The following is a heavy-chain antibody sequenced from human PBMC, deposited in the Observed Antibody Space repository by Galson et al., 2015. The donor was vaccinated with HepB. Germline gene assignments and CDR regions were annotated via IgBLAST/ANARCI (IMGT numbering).Heavy chain of an antibody. D-gene: IGHD5-24*01. Sequence: SVKVSCKASGYTFTSYAINWVRQAPGQGLEWMGWINTNTGNPTYAQDFTGRFVFSLDTSVSTAYLQISSLKTEDTAVFYCARRNGNYWFDPWGQGTLVTVSS. CDR1: GYTFTSYA. CDR2: INTNTGNP. CDR3: ARRNGNYWFDP. V-gene: IGHV7-4-1*02. J-gene: IGHJ5*02.